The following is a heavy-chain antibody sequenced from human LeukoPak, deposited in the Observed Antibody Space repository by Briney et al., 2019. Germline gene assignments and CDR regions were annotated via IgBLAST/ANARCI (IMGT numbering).Heavy chain of an antibody. Sequence: PGGSLRLSCAASGFTFSSYAMSWVRQAPGKGLEWVSAISGSGGSTYYADSVKGRFTISRDNADNLLYLQMNSLRAEDTAVYYCARGNYYDSTGYYKVFDNWGQGTLVTVSS. CDR3: ARGNYYDSTGYYKVFDN. CDR1: GFTFSSYA. CDR2: ISGSGGST. D-gene: IGHD3-22*01. V-gene: IGHV3-23*01. J-gene: IGHJ4*02.